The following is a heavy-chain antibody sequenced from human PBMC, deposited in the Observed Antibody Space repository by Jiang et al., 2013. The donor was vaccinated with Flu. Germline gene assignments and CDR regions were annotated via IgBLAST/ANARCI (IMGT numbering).Heavy chain of an antibody. Sequence: GLVKPSETLSLTCTVSGGSISTYYWSWIRQSPGKGLEWIGYISYSGVTGYNPSLRSRITMSIDTSRTQFSLHLTSVTAADTAVYYCARDLDYDSDYSDAFDIWGRGTMVTVSS. CDR3: ARDLDYDSDYSDAFDI. D-gene: IGHD3-22*01. CDR1: GGSISTYY. J-gene: IGHJ3*02. V-gene: IGHV4-59*01. CDR2: ISYSGVT.